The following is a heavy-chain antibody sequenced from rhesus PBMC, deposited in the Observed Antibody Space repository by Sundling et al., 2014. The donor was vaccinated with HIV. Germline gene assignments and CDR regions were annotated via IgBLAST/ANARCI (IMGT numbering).Heavy chain of an antibody. V-gene: IGHV4-160*01. J-gene: IGHJ4*01. Sequence: QVQLQESGPGLVKPSETLSLTCTVSGASISSNYWSWIRQAPGKGLEWIGRIYGRSGSTDYNPSLKSRVTISTDTSKNQFSLKLKSVTAADTAVYYCAKSLTGTTGYFDYRGQGVLVTVSS. D-gene: IGHD1-26*01. CDR2: IYGRSGST. CDR3: AKSLTGTTGYFDY. CDR1: GASISSNY.